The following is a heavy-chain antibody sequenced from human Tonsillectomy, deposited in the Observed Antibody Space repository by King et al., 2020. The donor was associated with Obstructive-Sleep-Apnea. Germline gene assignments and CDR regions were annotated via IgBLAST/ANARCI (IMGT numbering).Heavy chain of an antibody. CDR3: ARVYSYGTYGMDV. CDR2: IGTACDT. CDR1: GFTFSSYD. V-gene: IGHV3-13*01. Sequence: EVQLVESGGGLVQPGGSLRLSCAASGFTFSSYDMHWVRQATGKGLEWVSAIGTACDTYYPGPVKGRFTISRENAKNSLYLQMNSLRAGDTAVYYCARVYSYGTYGMDVWGQGTTVTVSS. J-gene: IGHJ6*02. D-gene: IGHD5-18*01.